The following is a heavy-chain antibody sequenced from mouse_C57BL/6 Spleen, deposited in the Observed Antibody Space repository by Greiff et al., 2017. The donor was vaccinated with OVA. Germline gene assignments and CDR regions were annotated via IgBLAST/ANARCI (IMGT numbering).Heavy chain of an antibody. Sequence: VQLQQSGPELVKPGASVKISCKASGYSFTDYNMNWVKQSNGKSLEWIGVINPNYGTTSYNQKFKGKATLTVDQSSSTAYMQLNSLTSEDSAVYYCARVEITTVVATRGYAMDYWGQGTSVTVSS. CDR1: GYSFTDYN. D-gene: IGHD1-1*01. CDR2: INPNYGTT. V-gene: IGHV1-39*01. CDR3: ARVEITTVVATRGYAMDY. J-gene: IGHJ4*01.